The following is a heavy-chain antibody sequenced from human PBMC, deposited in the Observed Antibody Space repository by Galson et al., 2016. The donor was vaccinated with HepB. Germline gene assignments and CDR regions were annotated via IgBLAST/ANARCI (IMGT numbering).Heavy chain of an antibody. CDR1: GGPVSSDSSY. D-gene: IGHD3-3*01. CDR3: ARGAEWYYFDI. J-gene: IGHJ4*02. Sequence: SETLSLTCVVSGGPVSSDSSYWTWIRQSPGKGLEWLGYIFHRGSTNYNPFLNGRITLSVDTSKNHFSLQLRSVTAADTAVYFRARGAEWYYFDIWGQGTLVTVSS. CDR2: IFHRGST. V-gene: IGHV4-61*03.